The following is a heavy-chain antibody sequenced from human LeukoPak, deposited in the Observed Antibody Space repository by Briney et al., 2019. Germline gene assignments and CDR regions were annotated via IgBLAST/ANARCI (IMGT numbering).Heavy chain of an antibody. J-gene: IGHJ6*03. Sequence: SETLSLTCTVSGGSISSSSYYWGWIRQPPGKGLEWIGSIYYSGSTYYNPSLKSRVTISVDTSKNQFSRKLSSVTAADTAVYYCARVNYYYMDVWGKGTTVTVSS. CDR1: GGSISSSSYY. CDR2: IYYSGST. CDR3: ARVNYYYMDV. V-gene: IGHV4-39*07.